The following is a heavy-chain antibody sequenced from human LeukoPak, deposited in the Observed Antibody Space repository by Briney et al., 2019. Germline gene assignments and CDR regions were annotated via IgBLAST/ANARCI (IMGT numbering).Heavy chain of an antibody. CDR1: GFTFSSYG. D-gene: IGHD3-22*01. J-gene: IGHJ4*02. V-gene: IGHV3-30*02. CDR3: AKSRGEYYYDGGDYFDY. CDR2: IRYDGSNK. Sequence: GGSLRLSCAASGFTFSSYGMHWVRQAPGKGLEWVAFIRYDGSNKYYADSVKGRFTISRDNSKNTLYLQMNSLRAEDTAVYYCAKSRGEYYYDGGDYFDYWGQGTLVTVSS.